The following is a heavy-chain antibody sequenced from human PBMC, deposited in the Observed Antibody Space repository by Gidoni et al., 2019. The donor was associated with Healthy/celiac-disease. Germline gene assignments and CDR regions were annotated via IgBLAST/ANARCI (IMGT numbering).Heavy chain of an antibody. J-gene: IGHJ4*02. V-gene: IGHV3-23*01. CDR2: CSGRGGST. CDR3: AKWVAACY. CDR1: GFTFSSYA. Sequence: EVQLLESGGGLVQPGGSLRLSCAASGFTFSSYAMSWVRQAPGKGLEWVSACSGRGGSTDYEDAGKGRFTISRDNSKNTLYLQMNSLRAEDTAVYYCAKWVAACYWGQGTLVTVSS. D-gene: IGHD6-13*01.